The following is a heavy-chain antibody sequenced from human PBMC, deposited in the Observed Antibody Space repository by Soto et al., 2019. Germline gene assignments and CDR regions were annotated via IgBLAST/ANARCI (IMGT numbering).Heavy chain of an antibody. CDR3: ASKYEYSSSWYQVGGGDDAFDI. Sequence: SVKVSCKASGFTFTSSAVQWVRQARGQRLEWIGWIVVGSGNTNYAQKFHEIFTITRDMSTSTAYMELSSLRSEDTAVYYCASKYEYSSSWYQVGGGDDAFDIWGQGTMVTVSS. CDR1: GFTFTSSA. CDR2: IVVGSGNT. J-gene: IGHJ3*02. D-gene: IGHD6-13*01. V-gene: IGHV1-58*01.